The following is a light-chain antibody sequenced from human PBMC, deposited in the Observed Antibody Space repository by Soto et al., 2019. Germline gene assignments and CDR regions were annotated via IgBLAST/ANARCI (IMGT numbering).Light chain of an antibody. CDR1: QDISNY. V-gene: IGKV1-39*01. Sequence: DFQMTQSPSSLSASVGDRVTITCEASQDISNYLNWYQQKLGKAPKLLIYDASNLETGVPSRFSGSGSGTDFTLTISSLQPEDFATYYCQQSYSTSITFGQGTRLEIK. CDR2: DAS. J-gene: IGKJ5*01. CDR3: QQSYSTSIT.